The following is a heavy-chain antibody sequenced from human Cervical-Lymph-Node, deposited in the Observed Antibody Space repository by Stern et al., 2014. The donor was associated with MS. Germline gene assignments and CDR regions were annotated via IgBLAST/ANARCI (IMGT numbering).Heavy chain of an antibody. Sequence: VQLVESGGGVVQPGRSLRLSCAASGFTFSSYGMHWVRQAPGKGLEWAAVISYDGSNQYYADSVKGRFTISRDNSKNTLYLQMNSLRAEDTAVYYCAKDLGGSYYHYYYGMDVWGQGTTVTVSS. V-gene: IGHV3-30*18. J-gene: IGHJ6*02. CDR3: AKDLGGSYYHYYYGMDV. D-gene: IGHD1-26*01. CDR1: GFTFSSYG. CDR2: ISYDGSNQ.